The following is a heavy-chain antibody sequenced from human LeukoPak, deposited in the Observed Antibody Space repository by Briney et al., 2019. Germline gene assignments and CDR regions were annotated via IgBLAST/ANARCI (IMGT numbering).Heavy chain of an antibody. V-gene: IGHV3-48*03. CDR2: ISSSGGTI. Sequence: GGSLRLSCAASGFTFSSYEMNWVRQAPGKGLEWVSYISSSGGTIYYADSVKGRFTISRDNAESSLYLQMNSLRAEDTAVYYCARNGASSGRPYHFDYWGQGTLVTVSS. J-gene: IGHJ4*02. CDR3: ARNGASSGRPYHFDY. CDR1: GFTFSSYE. D-gene: IGHD6-19*01.